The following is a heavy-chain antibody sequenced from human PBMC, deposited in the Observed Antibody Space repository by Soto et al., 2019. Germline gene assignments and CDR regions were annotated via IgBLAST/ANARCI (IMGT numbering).Heavy chain of an antibody. CDR1: GFTCTNTA. V-gene: IGHV1-58*01. CDR2: IGVGSGNT. D-gene: IGHD2-2*01. CDR3: AAESPVVPFSEGGYYHHYAMDV. J-gene: IGHJ6*02. Sequence: SVKVSGKASGFTCTNTAVQWVRQARGQRLEWIGRIGVGSGNTNYAQKFHERVTITRDMSTSTAYMELSSLRSEDTAVYYCAAESPVVPFSEGGYYHHYAMDVWGQGTTVTVSS.